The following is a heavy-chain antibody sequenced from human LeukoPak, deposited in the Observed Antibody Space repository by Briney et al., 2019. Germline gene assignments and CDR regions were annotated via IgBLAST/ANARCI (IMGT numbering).Heavy chain of an antibody. CDR2: MNPNSGNT. CDR1: GYIFTSYD. D-gene: IGHD5-12*01. Sequence: ASVKVSCKASGYIFTSYDINWVRQATGQGLEWMGWMNPNSGNTGYAQKFQGRVTMTRNTSISTAYMELNSLRSEDTAVYYCARLATRGRSSGYDFDYWGQGTLVTASS. CDR3: ARLATRGRSSGYDFDY. J-gene: IGHJ4*02. V-gene: IGHV1-8*01.